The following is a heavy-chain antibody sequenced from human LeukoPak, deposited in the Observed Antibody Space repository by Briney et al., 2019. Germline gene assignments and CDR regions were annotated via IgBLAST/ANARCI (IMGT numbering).Heavy chain of an antibody. J-gene: IGHJ3*02. CDR3: ARDHWEAFDI. CDR1: GFTFSDYY. V-gene: IGHV3-11*04. D-gene: IGHD1-26*01. Sequence: GGSLRLSCAASGFTFSDYYMSWIRQAPGKGLEWVSYISSSGSTIYYADSVKGRFTISRDNSKNTLYMQMNSLRDDDTAVYYCARDHWEAFDIWGQGTIVSVSS. CDR2: ISSSGSTI.